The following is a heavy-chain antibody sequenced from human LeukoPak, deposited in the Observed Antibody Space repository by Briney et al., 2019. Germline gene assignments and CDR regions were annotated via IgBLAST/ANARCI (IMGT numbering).Heavy chain of an antibody. J-gene: IGHJ6*03. D-gene: IGHD2-15*01. Sequence: ASVKVSCQASGYTFTSYGISWVRQAPGQGLEWMGWISTYNGNTNYAQKLQGRVTMTTDTSTSIAYMELRSLRSDDTAVYYCATEGSPFYYYYMDVWGKGTTVTVSS. V-gene: IGHV1-18*01. CDR2: ISTYNGNT. CDR3: ATEGSPFYYYYMDV. CDR1: GYTFTSYG.